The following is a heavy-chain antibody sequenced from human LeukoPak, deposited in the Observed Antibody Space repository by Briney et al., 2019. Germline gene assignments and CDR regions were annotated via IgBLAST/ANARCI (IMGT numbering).Heavy chain of an antibody. CDR1: DGSISSSSYY. D-gene: IGHD5-12*01. J-gene: IGHJ4*02. CDR2: IYNSGTT. Sequence: SETLSLTCTVSDGSISSSSYYWGWVRQPPGKGLQWIGSIYNSGTTYYNPSLKSRVTISVDTSQNQFSLKLTSVSAADTAVYYCARMLRGGSEFDYWAQGTLVTVSS. CDR3: ARMLRGGSEFDY. V-gene: IGHV4-39*01.